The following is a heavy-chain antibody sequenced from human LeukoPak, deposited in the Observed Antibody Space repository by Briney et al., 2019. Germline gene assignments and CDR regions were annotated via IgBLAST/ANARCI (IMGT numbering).Heavy chain of an antibody. CDR1: GYTFTSNY. CDR3: ARDNSVRDEAWWFNP. J-gene: IGHJ5*02. V-gene: IGHV1-46*01. Sequence: ASVKVSCKAFGYTFTSNYMHWVRQAPGQGPEWMGVISPSGGSTTYAQKFQGRVTLTRDMSTSADYLELSSLRSEDTAVYYCARDNSVRDEAWWFNPWGQGTLVTAPS. CDR2: ISPSGGST. D-gene: IGHD5-24*01.